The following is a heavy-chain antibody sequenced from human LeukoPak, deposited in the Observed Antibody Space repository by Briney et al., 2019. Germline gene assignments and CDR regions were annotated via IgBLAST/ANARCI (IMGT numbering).Heavy chain of an antibody. D-gene: IGHD6-19*01. Sequence: GGSLRLSCAAPGFTFSSYPMHWVRQAPGKGLEWVATISYDGSEKHYADPVKGRFTISRDNAKNSLYLQMNSLRAEDTAVYYCARDSSGWYVSLYYYGMDVWGQGTTVTVSS. J-gene: IGHJ6*02. CDR1: GFTFSSYP. CDR2: ISYDGSEK. CDR3: ARDSSGWYVSLYYYGMDV. V-gene: IGHV3-30-3*01.